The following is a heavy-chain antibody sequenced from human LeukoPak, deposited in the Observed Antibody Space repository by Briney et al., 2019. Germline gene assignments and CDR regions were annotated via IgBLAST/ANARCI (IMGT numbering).Heavy chain of an antibody. Sequence: PSETLSLTCTVSGDSVSSGDYYWSWIRQPPGKGLEWIGSIYYSGSTYYNPSLKSRVTISVDTSKNQSSLNLRSVTAADTAVYYCARDRHKNYYGMDVWGKGTTVTVSS. V-gene: IGHV4-30-4*01. CDR2: IYYSGST. CDR1: GDSVSSGDYY. CDR3: ARDRHKNYYGMDV. J-gene: IGHJ6*04.